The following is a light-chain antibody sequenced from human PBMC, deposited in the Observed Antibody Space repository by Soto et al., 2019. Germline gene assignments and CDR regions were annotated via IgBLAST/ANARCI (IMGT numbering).Light chain of an antibody. CDR1: SSDIGSYNF. CDR3: TSYAGRNFPVV. Sequence: QSALTQPPSASGSPGQSVTISCTGASSDIGSYNFVSWYQQHPDKAPKLLIYDVTQWPSGVPDRFSGSKSGNTASLTVSGLLAEDEADYYCTSYAGRNFPVVFGGGTKLTVL. J-gene: IGLJ2*01. V-gene: IGLV2-8*01. CDR2: DVT.